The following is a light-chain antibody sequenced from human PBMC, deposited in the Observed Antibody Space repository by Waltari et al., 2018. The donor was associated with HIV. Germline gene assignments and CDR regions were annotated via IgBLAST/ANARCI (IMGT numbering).Light chain of an antibody. V-gene: IGLV2-8*01. Sequence: QSALTQPPSASGSPGQSVTIPCTGTSSDVGGYNYVPRYEQHPGKAPKLMIYEVSKRPSGVPDRFSGSKSGNTASLTVSGLQAEDEADYYCSSYAGSNNLVFGGGTKLTVL. CDR2: EVS. CDR3: SSYAGSNNLV. CDR1: SSDVGGYNY. J-gene: IGLJ3*02.